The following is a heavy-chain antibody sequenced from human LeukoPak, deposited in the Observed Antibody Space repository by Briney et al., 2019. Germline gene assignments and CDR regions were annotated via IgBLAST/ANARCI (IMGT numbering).Heavy chain of an antibody. V-gene: IGHV3-73*01. CDR3: STVDTTMV. J-gene: IGHJ4*02. CDR1: GFTFSGFT. Sequence: GGSLRLSCAASGFTFSGFTMHWVRQASGNGLEWVGRIRSKANSYATAYAASVKGRFTISRDDSKNTAYLQRNRLKTEDTAVYYCSTVDTTMVWGQGTLGTVSS. CDR2: IRSKANSYAT. D-gene: IGHD5-18*01.